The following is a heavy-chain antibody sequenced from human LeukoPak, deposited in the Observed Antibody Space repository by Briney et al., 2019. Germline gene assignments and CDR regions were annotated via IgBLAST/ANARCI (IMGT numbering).Heavy chain of an antibody. V-gene: IGHV4-34*01. Sequence: PSETLSLTCAVYGGSFSGYYWSWIRQPPGKGLEWNGEINHSGSTNYNPSLKSRVTISVDTSKHQFSPKLRSVTAADTAVYSCARGRSGRPYYYVSGSSTLDYWGQGTLVTVSS. CDR3: ARGRSGRPYYYVSGSSTLDY. D-gene: IGHD3-10*01. CDR2: INHSGST. J-gene: IGHJ4*02. CDR1: GGSFSGYY.